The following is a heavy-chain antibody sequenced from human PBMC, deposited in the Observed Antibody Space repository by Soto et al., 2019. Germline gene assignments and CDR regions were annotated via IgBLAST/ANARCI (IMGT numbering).Heavy chain of an antibody. CDR1: GYTFTSYV. CDR2: ISAYNGNT. CDR3: ARGRCIEPGKRGGNPYYFNC. Sequence: ASVKVSCKASGYTFTSYVISWVRQAPGQGLEWMGWISAYNGNTNYAQKLQGRVTMTTDTSTSTAYMELRSLRSDDTAVYYCARGRCIEPGKRGGNPYYFNCWGQGNLDIVSS. D-gene: IGHD2-15*01. J-gene: IGHJ4*02. V-gene: IGHV1-18*04.